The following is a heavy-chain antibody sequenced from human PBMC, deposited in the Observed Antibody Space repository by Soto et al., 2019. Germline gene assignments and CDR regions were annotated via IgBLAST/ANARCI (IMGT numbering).Heavy chain of an antibody. V-gene: IGHV4-59*01. D-gene: IGHD6-19*01. CDR1: MYSFSSYF. J-gene: IGHJ4*02. CDR3: AKVRIPVAQNVGTYSFDY. CDR2: ICYSGST. Sequence: PXDTLCLTCTVAMYSFSSYFWSWIRRPPGKGLEWIGYICYSGSTSYNPSLKRRVTISILTRKNQFSLRLSSVTAADTAVYYCAKVRIPVAQNVGTYSFDYWGPGNLVTVSS.